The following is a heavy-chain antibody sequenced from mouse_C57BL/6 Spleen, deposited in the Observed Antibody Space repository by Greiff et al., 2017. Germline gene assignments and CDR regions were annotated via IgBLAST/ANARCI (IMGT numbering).Heavy chain of an antibody. CDR2: IDPSDSYT. J-gene: IGHJ2*01. V-gene: IGHV1-69*01. CDR3: ARRIFYYGSSYKSYFDY. Sequence: VQLQQPGAELVMPGASVKLSCKASGYTFTSYWMHWVKQRPGQGLEWIGEIDPSDSYTNYNQKFKGKSTLTVDKSSSTAYMQLSSLTSEDSAVYYWARRIFYYGSSYKSYFDYWGQGTTLTVSS. D-gene: IGHD1-1*01. CDR1: GYTFTSYW.